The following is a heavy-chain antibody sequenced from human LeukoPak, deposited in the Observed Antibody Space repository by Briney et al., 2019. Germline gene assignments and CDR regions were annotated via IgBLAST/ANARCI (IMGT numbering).Heavy chain of an antibody. D-gene: IGHD6-19*01. CDR3: ARGERNIAVAENYGMDV. CDR2: IWYDGSNK. CDR1: GFTFSSYG. V-gene: IGHV3-33*01. Sequence: GGSLRLSCAASGFTFSSYGMHWVRQAPGKGLEWVAVIWYDGSNKYYADSVKGRFTISRDNSKNTLYLQMNSLRAEDTAVYYCARGERNIAVAENYGMDVWGQGTTVTVSS. J-gene: IGHJ6*02.